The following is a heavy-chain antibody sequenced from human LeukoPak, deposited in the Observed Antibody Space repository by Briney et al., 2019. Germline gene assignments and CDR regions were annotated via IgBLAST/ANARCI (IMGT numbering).Heavy chain of an antibody. V-gene: IGHV4-38-2*01. Sequence: SETLSLTCAVSGYSISSGYYWGWIRPPPGKGLEWIGSIYHSGSTYYNPSLKSRVTVSVDTSKNQFSLKLSSVTAADTAVYYCARGYSSSWGGYYYYGMDVWGKGTTVTVSS. CDR2: IYHSGST. CDR1: GYSISSGYY. D-gene: IGHD6-13*01. CDR3: ARGYSSSWGGYYYYGMDV. J-gene: IGHJ6*04.